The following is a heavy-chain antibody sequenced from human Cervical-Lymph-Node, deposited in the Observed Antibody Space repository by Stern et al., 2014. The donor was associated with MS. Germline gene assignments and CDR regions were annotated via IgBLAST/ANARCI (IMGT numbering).Heavy chain of an antibody. Sequence: QLQLQESGPGLVKPSQTLSLTCTVSGGSISSGGYYWSWIRPHPGQGLEWVGYIYYSGSTYYTPSLKSRVTISVDTSKNQFSLKLSSVTAADTAVYYCARDGVGGYCSGGSCTAFDYWGQGTLVTVSS. CDR3: ARDGVGGYCSGGSCTAFDY. J-gene: IGHJ4*02. CDR1: GGSISSGGYY. D-gene: IGHD2-15*01. CDR2: IYYSGST. V-gene: IGHV4-31*03.